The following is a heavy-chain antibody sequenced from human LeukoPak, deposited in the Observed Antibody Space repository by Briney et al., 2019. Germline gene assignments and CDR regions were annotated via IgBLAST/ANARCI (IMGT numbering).Heavy chain of an antibody. CDR3: AREGYCSGGSCSINDAFDI. D-gene: IGHD2-15*01. J-gene: IGHJ3*02. Sequence: SVKVSCKASGGTFSSYAISWVRQAPGQGLEWMGGIIPIFGTANYAQKFQGRVTITADESTSTAYMELSSLRSEDTAVYYCAREGYCSGGSCSINDAFDIWGQGTMVTVSS. CDR1: GGTFSSYA. V-gene: IGHV1-69*13. CDR2: IIPIFGTA.